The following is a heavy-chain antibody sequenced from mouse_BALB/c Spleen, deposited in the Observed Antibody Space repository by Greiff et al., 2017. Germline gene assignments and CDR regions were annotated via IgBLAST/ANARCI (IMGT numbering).Heavy chain of an antibody. CDR1: GYTFTSYY. J-gene: IGHJ2*01. D-gene: IGHD1-1*02. Sequence: VQLQQSGAELVKPGASVKLSCKASGYTFTSYYMYWVKQRPGQGLEWIGEINPSNGGTNFNEKFKSKATLNVDKSSSTAYMQLSSLTSEDSAVYYCTRRWPFYYFDYWGQGTTLTVSS. CDR2: INPSNGGT. V-gene: IGHV1S81*02. CDR3: TRRWPFYYFDY.